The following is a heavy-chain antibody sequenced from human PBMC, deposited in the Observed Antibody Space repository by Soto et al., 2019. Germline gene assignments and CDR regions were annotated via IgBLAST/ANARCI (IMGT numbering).Heavy chain of an antibody. CDR1: GFTFSSYG. CDR2: IWYDGSNK. Sequence: GGSLRLSCAASGFTFSSYGMHWVRQAPGKGLEWVAVIWYDGSNKYYADSVKGRFTISRDNSKNTLYLQMNSLRAEDTAVYYCAREEGESSSWMNPYYYYMDVWGKGTTVTVSS. J-gene: IGHJ6*03. V-gene: IGHV3-33*01. D-gene: IGHD6-13*01. CDR3: AREEGESSSWMNPYYYYMDV.